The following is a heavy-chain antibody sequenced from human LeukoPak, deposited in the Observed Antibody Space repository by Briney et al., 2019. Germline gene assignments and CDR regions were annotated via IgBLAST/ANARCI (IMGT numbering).Heavy chain of an antibody. V-gene: IGHV1-46*01. Sequence: ASVTVSFKASGYTFTSYYMHWVRQAPGQGLEWMGIINPSGGSTSYAQKFQGRVTMTRDTSTSTVYMELSSLRSEDTAVYYCARGDVLLWFGELLQTSFDYWGQGTLVTVSS. CDR3: ARGDVLLWFGELLQTSFDY. CDR2: INPSGGST. CDR1: GYTFTSYY. D-gene: IGHD3-10*01. J-gene: IGHJ4*02.